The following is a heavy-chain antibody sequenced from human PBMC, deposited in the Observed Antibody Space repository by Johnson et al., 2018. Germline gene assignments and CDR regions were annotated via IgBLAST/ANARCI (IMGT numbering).Heavy chain of an antibody. CDR1: GFSFRTYA. V-gene: IGHV3-30*18. Sequence: QVQLVQSGGGVVQPGTSLRLSCATSGFSFRTYAMHWIRQAPGKGLEWVAVISYHGSNKYYADSVKGRFTISRYNSKNTLYLQMNSLRAEDTAVYYCAKKGDRGRTSRKKPDYNFSYMDVWGKGTTVTVSS. CDR2: ISYHGSNK. CDR3: AKKGDRGRTSRKKPDYNFSYMDV. D-gene: IGHD2-2*01. J-gene: IGHJ6*03.